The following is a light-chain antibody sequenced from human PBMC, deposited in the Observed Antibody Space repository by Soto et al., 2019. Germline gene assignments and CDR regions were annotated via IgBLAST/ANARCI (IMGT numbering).Light chain of an antibody. J-gene: IGKJ2*01. CDR3: QQYSNSPPYT. Sequence: EIVLTQSPGTLSLSPGERATLSCRASQSFSSSYLAWYQQKPGQAPRLLMYGASNRATGIPDRFSGSGSGTDFTLTISRLEPEDVAVYYCQQYSNSPPYTFGQGTKLEIK. CDR2: GAS. V-gene: IGKV3-20*01. CDR1: QSFSSSY.